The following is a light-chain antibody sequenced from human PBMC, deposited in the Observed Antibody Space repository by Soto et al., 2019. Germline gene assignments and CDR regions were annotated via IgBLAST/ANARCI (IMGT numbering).Light chain of an antibody. J-gene: IGKJ1*01. CDR2: DAS. CDR3: QHYGGMWT. Sequence: DMGMTQSPSSLSASVGDRVTITCRASQSITNRLAWYQQKPGKAPKVLIYDASNLEYGVPSRFSGSGFGTEFILTISSLQPDDFATYWCQHYGGMWTFGQGTKVDIK. CDR1: QSITNR. V-gene: IGKV1-5*01.